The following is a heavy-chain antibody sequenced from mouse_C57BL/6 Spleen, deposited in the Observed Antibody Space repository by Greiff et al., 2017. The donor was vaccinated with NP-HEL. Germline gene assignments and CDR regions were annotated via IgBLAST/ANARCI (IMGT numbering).Heavy chain of an antibody. J-gene: IGHJ3*01. CDR1: GFSLTSYG. CDR3: APQLGRGAWFAY. CDR2: IWSGGST. Sequence: QVQLQQSGPGLVQPSQSLSITCTVSGFSLTSYGVHWVRQSPGKGLEWLGVIWSGGSTDYNAAFISRLSISKDNSKSQVFFKMNSLQADDTAIDYCAPQLGRGAWFAYWGQGTLVTVSA. D-gene: IGHD4-1*02. V-gene: IGHV2-2*01.